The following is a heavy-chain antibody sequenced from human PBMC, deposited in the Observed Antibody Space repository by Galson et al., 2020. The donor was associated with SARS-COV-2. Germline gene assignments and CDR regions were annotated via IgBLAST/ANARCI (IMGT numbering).Heavy chain of an antibody. J-gene: IGHJ4*02. CDR3: SREGWQGGY. CDR2: IKGDGSET. V-gene: IGHV3-7*01. D-gene: IGHD6-19*01. Sequence: GGSLRLSCEVSGFTFNECWMSWFRQAPGKGLEWVANIKGDGSETNYADVVKGRFSISRDNAANTLYLQMNSLRVEDSAVYYCSREGWQGGYWAQGTRVTVSS. CDR1: GFTFNECW.